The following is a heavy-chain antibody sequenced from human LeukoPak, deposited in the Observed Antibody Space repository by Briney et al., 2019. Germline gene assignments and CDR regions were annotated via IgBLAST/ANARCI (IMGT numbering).Heavy chain of an antibody. CDR1: GGTFSSYA. V-gene: IGHV1-69*04. CDR3: ARVITNDAFDT. D-gene: IGHD3-22*01. CDR2: IIPILGIA. J-gene: IGHJ3*02. Sequence: ASVKVSCKASGGTFSSYAFSWVRQAPGQGLEWMGRIIPILGIANYAQKFQGRVTITADKSTSTAYMELSSLRSEDTAVYYCARVITNDAFDTWGQGTMVTVSS.